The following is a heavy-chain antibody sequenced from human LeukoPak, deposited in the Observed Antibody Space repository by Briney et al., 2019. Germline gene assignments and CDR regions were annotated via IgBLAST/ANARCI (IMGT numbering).Heavy chain of an antibody. CDR3: ARVRFKYQLLYFDY. CDR2: IYTSGST. D-gene: IGHD2-2*01. V-gene: IGHV4-61*02. CDR1: GGSISSGSYY. J-gene: IGHJ4*02. Sequence: ASETLSLTCTVSGGSISSGSYYWSWIRQPAGKGLEWIGRIYTSGSTNYNPSLKSRVTISVDTSKNQFSLKLSSVTAVDTAVYYCARVRFKYQLLYFDYWGQGTLVTVSS.